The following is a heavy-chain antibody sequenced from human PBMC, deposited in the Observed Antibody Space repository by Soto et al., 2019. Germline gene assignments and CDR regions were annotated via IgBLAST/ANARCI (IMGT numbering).Heavy chain of an antibody. CDR2: IYYSGST. Sequence: SETLSLTCTVSGGSISSSSYYWGWIRQPPGKGLEWIGSIYYSGSTYYNPSLKSRVTISVDTSKNQFSLKLSSVTAADTAVYYCARDAGSYDFWSGQRDYWGQGTLVTVSS. J-gene: IGHJ4*02. D-gene: IGHD3-3*01. V-gene: IGHV4-39*07. CDR3: ARDAGSYDFWSGQRDY. CDR1: GGSISSSSYY.